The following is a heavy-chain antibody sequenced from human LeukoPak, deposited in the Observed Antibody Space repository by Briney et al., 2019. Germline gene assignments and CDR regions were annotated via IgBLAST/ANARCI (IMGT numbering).Heavy chain of an antibody. CDR3: ASEGAAAAGPFDY. J-gene: IGHJ4*02. Sequence: ASVKVSCKASGYTFTGNYMHWVRQAPGQGLEWMGWINPNSGGTNYAQKFQGRVTMTRDTSISTAYMELSRLRSDDTAVYYCASEGAAAAGPFDYWGQGTLVTVSS. CDR1: GYTFTGNY. V-gene: IGHV1-2*02. CDR2: INPNSGGT. D-gene: IGHD6-13*01.